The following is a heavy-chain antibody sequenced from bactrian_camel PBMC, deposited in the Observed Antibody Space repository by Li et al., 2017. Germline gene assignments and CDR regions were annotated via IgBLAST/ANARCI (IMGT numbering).Heavy chain of an antibody. CDR2: INSGGGST. CDR3: AAAARTLCRGVPSASVFRS. V-gene: IGHV3S31*01. D-gene: IGHD5*01. Sequence: LVQPGGSLRLSCAASGFTFSSYAVFWVRQAPGKGLEWVSSINSGGGSTYYADSVKGRFTISRDNAKNTLYLQMNSLKTEDTAVYYCAAAARTLCRGVPSASVFRSWGQGTQVTVS. CDR1: GFTFSSYA. J-gene: IGHJ6*01.